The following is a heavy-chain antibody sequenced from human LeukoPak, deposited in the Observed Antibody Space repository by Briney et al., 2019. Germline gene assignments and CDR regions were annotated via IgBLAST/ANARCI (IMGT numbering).Heavy chain of an antibody. V-gene: IGHV4-34*01. CDR2: INHSGST. CDR3: ARHWALASSGDYDSSGYYVAFDI. CDR1: GGSFSGYY. J-gene: IGHJ3*02. Sequence: SETLSLTCAVYGGSFSGYYWSWIRQPPGKGLEWIGEINHSGSTNYNPSLKSRVTISVDTSKNQFSLKLSSVTAADTAVYYCARHWALASSGDYDSSGYYVAFDIWGQGTMVTVSS. D-gene: IGHD3-22*01.